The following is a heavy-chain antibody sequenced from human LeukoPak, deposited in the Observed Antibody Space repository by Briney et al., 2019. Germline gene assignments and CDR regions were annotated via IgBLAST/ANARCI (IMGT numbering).Heavy chain of an antibody. V-gene: IGHV3-11*04. CDR3: ARARGDYYYSFYYLDV. CDR2: ISSSGSTI. J-gene: IGHJ6*03. Sequence: GGSLRLSCAASGFTFSDYYMTWIRQAPGKGLEWVSYISSSGSTIYYADSVKGRFTISRDNAKNSLYLQMNSLRAEDTAVYYCARARGDYYYSFYYLDVWGKGTTVTVSS. D-gene: IGHD2-21*01. CDR1: GFTFSDYY.